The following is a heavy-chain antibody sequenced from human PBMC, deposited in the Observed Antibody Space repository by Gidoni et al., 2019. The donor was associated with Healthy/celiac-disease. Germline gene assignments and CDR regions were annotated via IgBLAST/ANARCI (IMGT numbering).Heavy chain of an antibody. D-gene: IGHD7-27*01. CDR1: GVTFDDYA. V-gene: IGHV3-9*01. J-gene: IGHJ6*02. CDR2: ISWNSGSI. CDR3: AKDSSTGRYYYGMDV. Sequence: EVQRVESGGGLVQPGRALRLSCAASGVTFDDYAMHWVRQAPGKGLEWVSGISWNSGSIGYADSVKGRFTISRDNAKNSLYLQMNSLRAEDTALYYCAKDSSTGRYYYGMDVWGQGTTVTVSS.